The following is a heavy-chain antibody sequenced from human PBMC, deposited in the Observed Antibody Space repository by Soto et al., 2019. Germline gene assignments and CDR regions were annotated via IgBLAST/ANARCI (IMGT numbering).Heavy chain of an antibody. CDR2: IWYDGSNK. V-gene: IGHV3-33*01. CDR3: ASSPKGGTDFDY. Sequence: QVQLVESGGGVVQPGRSLRLSCAASGFTFSSYGMHWVRQAPGKGLEWVAVIWYDGSNKYYADSVKGRFTISRDNSKNPLYLQMNSLRAEDKAVYYCASSPKGGTDFDYWGQGTLVTVSS. D-gene: IGHD2-8*02. J-gene: IGHJ4*02. CDR1: GFTFSSYG.